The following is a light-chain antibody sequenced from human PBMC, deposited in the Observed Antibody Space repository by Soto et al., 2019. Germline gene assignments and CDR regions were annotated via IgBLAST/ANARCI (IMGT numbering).Light chain of an antibody. CDR1: SSDVGTYNL. CDR3: CSYGGSSTFPYV. Sequence: QSALAQPASVSGSPEQSITISCTGTSSDVGTYNLVSWYQQHPGKAPKLIIYEVTERPSGVSNRFSGSKFGNTASLTISGLLPEDEADYYCCSYGGSSTFPYVFETGTKLTVL. V-gene: IGLV2-23*02. J-gene: IGLJ1*01. CDR2: EVT.